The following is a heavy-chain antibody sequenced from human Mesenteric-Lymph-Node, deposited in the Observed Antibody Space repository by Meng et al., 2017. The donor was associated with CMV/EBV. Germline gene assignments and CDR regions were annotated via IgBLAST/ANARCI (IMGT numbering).Heavy chain of an antibody. J-gene: IGHJ4*02. V-gene: IGHV3-23*03. CDR2: IYSGGSST. CDR3: ARARYFDLKYYFDY. CDR1: GFTFSSYA. Sequence: GESLKISCAASGFTFSSYAMSWVRQAPGKGLVWVSVIYSGGSSTYYADSVKGRFTISRDNSKNTLYLQMNSLRAEDTAVYYCARARYFDLKYYFDYWGQGTLVTVSS. D-gene: IGHD3-9*01.